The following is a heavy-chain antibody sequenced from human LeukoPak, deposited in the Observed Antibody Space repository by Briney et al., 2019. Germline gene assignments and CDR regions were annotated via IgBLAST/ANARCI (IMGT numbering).Heavy chain of an antibody. CDR2: ISYDGSNK. Sequence: GGSLRLSCAASGFTFSSYGMHWVRQAPGKGLEWVAVISYDGSNKYYADSVKGRFTISRDNSKNTLYLQMNSLRAEDTAVYYCAKDRPYGSGRSNDAFDIWGQGTMVTVSS. V-gene: IGHV3-30*18. D-gene: IGHD3-10*01. J-gene: IGHJ3*02. CDR3: AKDRPYGSGRSNDAFDI. CDR1: GFTFSSYG.